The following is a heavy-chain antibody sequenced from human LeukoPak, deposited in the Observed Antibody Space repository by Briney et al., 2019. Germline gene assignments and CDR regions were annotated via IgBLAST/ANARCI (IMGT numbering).Heavy chain of an antibody. Sequence: PSENLSLTCTVSGGSISSYYWSWIRQPPGKGLEWIGYIYYSGSTNYNPSLKSRVTISVATSKLQFSLKLSSVTAADTAVYYCARVGCFGVVNKGPFGYWGQGTLVTVSS. CDR3: ARVGCFGVVNKGPFGY. CDR1: GGSISSYY. V-gene: IGHV4-59*12. CDR2: IYYSGST. D-gene: IGHD3-3*01. J-gene: IGHJ4*02.